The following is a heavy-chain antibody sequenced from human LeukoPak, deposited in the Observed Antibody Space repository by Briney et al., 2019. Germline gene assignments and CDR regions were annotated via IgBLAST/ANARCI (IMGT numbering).Heavy chain of an antibody. CDR3: AKHQYSSGWFLNY. J-gene: IGHJ4*02. CDR1: GFTFSNYA. D-gene: IGHD6-19*01. CDR2: ISRGGDST. V-gene: IGHV3-23*01. Sequence: GGSLRLSCAASGFTFSNYAMSWVRQTPGKGLEWVSAISRGGDSTYYADSVKGRFTISRDNSKNTLYLQMNSLRAEDTAVYYCAKHQYSSGWFLNYWGQGTLVTVYS.